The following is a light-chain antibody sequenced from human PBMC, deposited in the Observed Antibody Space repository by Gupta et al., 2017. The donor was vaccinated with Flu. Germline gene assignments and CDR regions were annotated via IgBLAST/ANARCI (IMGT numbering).Light chain of an antibody. CDR2: WAS. CDR3: QQYYSTPPWT. Sequence: DIVMTQSPDSLAVSLGERATNCKSSQSVLYSSNNKNYLAWYQQKPGQPPKLLIYWASTRESGVPDRFSGSGSGTDFTLTISSRQAEDVAVYYCQQYYSTPPWTFGQGTKVEIK. V-gene: IGKV4-1*01. J-gene: IGKJ1*01. CDR1: QSVLYSSNNKNY.